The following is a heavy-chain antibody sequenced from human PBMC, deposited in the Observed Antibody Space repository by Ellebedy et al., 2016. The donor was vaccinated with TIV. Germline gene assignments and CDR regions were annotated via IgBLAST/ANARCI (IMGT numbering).Heavy chain of an antibody. V-gene: IGHV1-46*01. CDR3: ARAHRLRLGELSSDFDY. CDR2: IDTRGGST. CDR1: GYIFTFYD. Sequence: ASVKVSCKASGYIFTFYDIHWVRQAPGQGLEWMGKIDTRGGSTNYAQKFQGRVTMTRDTSTSTVYMELSSLRSEDTAVYYCARAHRLRLGELSSDFDYWGQGTLVTVSS. D-gene: IGHD3-16*02. J-gene: IGHJ4*02.